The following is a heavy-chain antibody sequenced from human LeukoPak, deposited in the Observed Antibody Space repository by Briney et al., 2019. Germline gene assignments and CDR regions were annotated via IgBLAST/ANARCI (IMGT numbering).Heavy chain of an antibody. CDR3: AGSHGYNFYYFDY. D-gene: IGHD5-24*01. V-gene: IGHV4-31*03. CDR1: GGSISSGGYY. Sequence: SETLSLTCTVSGGSISSGGYYWSWIRQHPGKGLEWIGYIYYSGSTYYNPSLKSRVTISVDTSKNQFSLKLSSVTAADTAVYYYAGSHGYNFYYFDYWGQGTLVTVSS. CDR2: IYYSGST. J-gene: IGHJ4*02.